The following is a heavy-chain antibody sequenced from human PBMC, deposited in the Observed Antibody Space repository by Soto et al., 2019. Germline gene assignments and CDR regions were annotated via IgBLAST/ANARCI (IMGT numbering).Heavy chain of an antibody. Sequence: ESGGGLVKPGGSLRLSCAASGFTFSSYSMNWVRQAPGKGLEWVSSISSSSSYIYYADSVKGRFTISRDNAKNSLYLQMNSLRAEDTAVYYCARDPYCSGGSCYARWFDPWGQGTLVTVSS. V-gene: IGHV3-21*01. D-gene: IGHD2-15*01. CDR3: ARDPYCSGGSCYARWFDP. CDR1: GFTFSSYS. CDR2: ISSSSSYI. J-gene: IGHJ5*02.